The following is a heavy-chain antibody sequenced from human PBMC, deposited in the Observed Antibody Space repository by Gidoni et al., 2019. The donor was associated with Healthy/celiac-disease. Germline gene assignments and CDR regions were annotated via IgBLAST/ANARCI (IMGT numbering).Heavy chain of an antibody. CDR2: IIPIRGIA. V-gene: IGHV1-69*02. CDR3: ARREGGLRSWFDP. D-gene: IGHD5-12*01. Sequence: QVQLVQSGAEVKKHGSSVKVSCKASGGTFSSYTISWVRQAPGQGLEWMGRIIPIRGIANYAQKFQGRVTITADKSTSKAYMELSSMRSEDTAVYYCARREGGLRSWFDPWGQGTLVTVSS. CDR1: GGTFSSYT. J-gene: IGHJ5*02.